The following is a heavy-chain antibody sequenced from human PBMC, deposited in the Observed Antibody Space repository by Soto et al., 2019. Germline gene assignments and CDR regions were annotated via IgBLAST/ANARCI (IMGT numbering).Heavy chain of an antibody. CDR1: GFTFDDYA. V-gene: IGHV3-9*01. Sequence: GGSLRLSCAASGFTFDDYAMHWVRQVPGKGLEWVSGINWNSGSIGYADSVKGRFAISRDNAKNSLHLQMNSLRAEDTSFYYCVKDESINWYSGHFRHWGQGTLVTVSS. CDR3: VKDESINWYSGHFRH. D-gene: IGHD6-13*01. CDR2: INWNSGSI. J-gene: IGHJ1*01.